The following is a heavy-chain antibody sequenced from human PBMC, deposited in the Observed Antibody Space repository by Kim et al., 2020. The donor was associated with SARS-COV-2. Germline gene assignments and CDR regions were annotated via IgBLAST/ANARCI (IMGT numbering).Heavy chain of an antibody. CDR3: AKQVTTGYFDL. Sequence: IGYADSVKGRFTTPRDKAKNSLYLQMNSLRAEDTALYYCAKQVTTGYFDLWGRGTLVTVSS. V-gene: IGHV3-9*01. CDR2: I. D-gene: IGHD4-4*01. J-gene: IGHJ2*01.